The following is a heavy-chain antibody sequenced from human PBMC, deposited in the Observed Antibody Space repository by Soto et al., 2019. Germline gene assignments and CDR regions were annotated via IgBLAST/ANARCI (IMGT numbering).Heavy chain of an antibody. J-gene: IGHJ4*02. CDR1: GFTFDDYA. CDR3: AKDIGTGGAAAGPDY. D-gene: IGHD6-13*01. V-gene: IGHV3-9*01. CDR2: ISWNSGSI. Sequence: GGSLRLSCAASGFTFDDYAMHWVRQAPGKGLEWVSGISWNSGSIGYADSVKGRFTISRDNAKNSLYLQMNSLRAEDTALYYCAKDIGTGGAAAGPDYWGQGTLVTVSS.